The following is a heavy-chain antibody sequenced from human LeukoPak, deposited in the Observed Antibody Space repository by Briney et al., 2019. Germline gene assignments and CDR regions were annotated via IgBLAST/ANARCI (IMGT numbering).Heavy chain of an antibody. Sequence: PGGSLRLFCAASGFTFSSYAMGWVRQAPGKGLEWVSAISGSGGSTYYADSVKGRFTISRDNSKNTLYLQMNSLRAEDTAVYYCAKDSEQWLVLYYFDYWGQGTLVTVSS. J-gene: IGHJ4*02. CDR2: ISGSGGST. CDR1: GFTFSSYA. V-gene: IGHV3-23*01. CDR3: AKDSEQWLVLYYFDY. D-gene: IGHD6-19*01.